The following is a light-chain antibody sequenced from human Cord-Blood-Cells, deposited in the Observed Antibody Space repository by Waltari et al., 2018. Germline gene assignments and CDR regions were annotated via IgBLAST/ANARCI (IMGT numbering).Light chain of an antibody. V-gene: IGLV2-14*01. CDR1: SSDVGGYHF. Sequence: QSALTQPASVSGSPGQPIPISCTGTSSDVGGYHFVSWYQQHPGKAPKLMIYDVSNRPSGVSNRFSGPKSGNTASLTISGLQAEDEADYYCSSYTSSSTYVFGTGTKVTVL. CDR2: DVS. J-gene: IGLJ1*01. CDR3: SSYTSSSTYV.